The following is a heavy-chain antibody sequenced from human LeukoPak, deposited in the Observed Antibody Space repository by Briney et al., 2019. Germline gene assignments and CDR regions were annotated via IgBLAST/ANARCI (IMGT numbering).Heavy chain of an antibody. CDR1: GFTVSSYW. D-gene: IGHD4-11*01. V-gene: IGHV3-23*01. CDR2: ICGSGDNT. J-gene: IGHJ5*01. Sequence: GSLRLSCAASGFTVSSYWGHWVRQAPGKGLEWVSAICGSGDNTYYADSVKGRFTISRDNSKTTLFLQMNSLRAEDTAVYYCAKDLHDYGNYVGWFDSWGQGTLVTVSS. CDR3: AKDLHDYGNYVGWFDS.